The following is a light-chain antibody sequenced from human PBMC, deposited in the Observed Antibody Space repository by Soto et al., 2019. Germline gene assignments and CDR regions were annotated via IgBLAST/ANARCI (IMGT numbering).Light chain of an antibody. V-gene: IGKV1-33*01. CDR2: DAS. CDR1: QDISNS. J-gene: IGKJ2*01. Sequence: DLQVTQSPSSLSASVGDRVTITCQASQDISNSLNWYQQKPGKAPKLLIYDASSLETGVPSRFSGSGSGTDFTFTISSLQPEDIATYYCQQFDHLPMYTFRQGTRLEIK. CDR3: QQFDHLPMYT.